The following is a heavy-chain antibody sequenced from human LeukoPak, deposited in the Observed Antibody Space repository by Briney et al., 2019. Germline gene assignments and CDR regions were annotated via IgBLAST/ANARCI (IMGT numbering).Heavy chain of an antibody. D-gene: IGHD6-13*01. V-gene: IGHV3-30*02. Sequence: GGSLRLSCAASGFTFSSYGMHWVRQAPGKGLEWVAFIRYDGGNKYYADSVKGRFTISRDNSKNTLYLQMNSLRAEDTAVYYCAKDRRIAAAGLFDYWGQGTLVTVSS. CDR2: IRYDGGNK. CDR3: AKDRRIAAAGLFDY. CDR1: GFTFSSYG. J-gene: IGHJ4*02.